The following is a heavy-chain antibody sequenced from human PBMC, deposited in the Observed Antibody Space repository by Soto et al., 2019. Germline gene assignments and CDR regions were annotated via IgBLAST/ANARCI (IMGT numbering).Heavy chain of an antibody. Sequence: GGALRGSGAACGGNVSNAWRRWDRQEPGKGLERGGRMKSKTDGGTTDYAAHVKGRFTISRDDSKNTLYLQMNSLKTEDTAVYYCTTDPLDFIAVAKPPWGQGTLVTVSS. CDR2: MKSKTDGGTT. V-gene: IGHV3-15*01. D-gene: IGHD6-19*01. J-gene: IGHJ5*02. CDR1: GGNVSNAW. CDR3: TTDPLDFIAVAKPP.